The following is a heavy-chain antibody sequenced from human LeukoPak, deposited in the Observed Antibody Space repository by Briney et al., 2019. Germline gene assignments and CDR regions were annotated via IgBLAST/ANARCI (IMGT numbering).Heavy chain of an antibody. CDR2: IYYSGST. Sequence: SETLSLTCTVSGGSISSSSYYWGWIRQPPGKGLEWIGSIYYSGSTYYSPSLKSRVTISVDTSKNQFSLKLSSVTAADTAVYYCARGLVVVPDAFDIWAKGQWSPSLQ. J-gene: IGHJ3*02. D-gene: IGHD3-22*01. CDR1: GGSISSSSYY. V-gene: IGHV4-39*07. CDR3: ARGLVVVPDAFDI.